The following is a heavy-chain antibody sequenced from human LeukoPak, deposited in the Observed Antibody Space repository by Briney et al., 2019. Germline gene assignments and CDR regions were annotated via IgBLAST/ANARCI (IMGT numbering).Heavy chain of an antibody. CDR2: IYYSGST. CDR1: DNSISSG. V-gene: IGHV4-38-2*02. Sequence: SETLSLTCTVSDNSISSGRGWIRQPPGKGLEWIGSIYYSGSTYYNPSLKSRVTISVDTSKNQFSLKLSSVTAADTAVYYCASLQGSGTYYDFWSGYSPWFDPWGQGTLVTVSS. J-gene: IGHJ5*02. CDR3: ASLQGSGTYYDFWSGYSPWFDP. D-gene: IGHD3-3*01.